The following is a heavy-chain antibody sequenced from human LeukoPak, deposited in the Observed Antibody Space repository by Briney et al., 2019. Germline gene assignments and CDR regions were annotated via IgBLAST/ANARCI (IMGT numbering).Heavy chain of an antibody. J-gene: IGHJ4*02. V-gene: IGHV5-51*01. CDR1: GSSFTSYW. CDR3: ATPYPREYCSSTTCYFNY. D-gene: IGHD2-2*01. Sequence: GEPLQTSSKASGSSFTSYWIGWVRQMRGKGPEWMGIMYPGDSDTRYSPSFQGQVTISADKSISTTYLQWSSLKASDTATYYCATPYPREYCSSTTCYFNYWGQGTLVTVSS. CDR2: MYPGDSDT.